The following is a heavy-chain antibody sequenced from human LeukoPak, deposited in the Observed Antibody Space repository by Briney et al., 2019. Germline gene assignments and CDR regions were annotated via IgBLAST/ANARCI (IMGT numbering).Heavy chain of an antibody. V-gene: IGHV1-46*01. Sequence: GASVKVSCKASGYTFTSYYMHWVRQAPGQGLEWMGIINPSGGSTSYAQKFQGRVTMTRDMSTSTVYMELSSLRSEDTAVYYCARDLACSGGSCYQSGGFGYWGQGTLVTVSS. D-gene: IGHD2-15*01. J-gene: IGHJ4*02. CDR1: GYTFTSYY. CDR2: INPSGGST. CDR3: ARDLACSGGSCYQSGGFGY.